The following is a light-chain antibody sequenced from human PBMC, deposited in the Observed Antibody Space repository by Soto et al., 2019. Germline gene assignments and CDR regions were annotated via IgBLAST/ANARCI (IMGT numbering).Light chain of an antibody. CDR2: GAS. V-gene: IGKV3-20*01. Sequence: EIVLTQSPGTLSLSPGERATLSCRASQSVSSSYLAWYQQKPGQAPRLLIYGASSRATGIPDRFSGSGSGTDFTLTISRLEPEDFAVYYCQQYGSSRTFGQGTNLEIK. CDR1: QSVSSSY. J-gene: IGKJ2*02. CDR3: QQYGSSRT.